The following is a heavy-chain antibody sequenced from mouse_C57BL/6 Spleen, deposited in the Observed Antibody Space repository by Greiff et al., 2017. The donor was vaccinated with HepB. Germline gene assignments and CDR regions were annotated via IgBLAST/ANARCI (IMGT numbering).Heavy chain of an antibody. V-gene: IGHV1-15*01. CDR2: IDPETGGT. J-gene: IGHJ3*01. CDR3: TRSGCYDEAWFAY. Sequence: QVQLQQSGAELVRPGASVTLSCKASGYTFTDYEMHWVKQTPVHGLEWIGAIDPETGGTAYNQKFKGKAIMTADKSSSTAYMELRSLTSEDASVYYCTRSGCYDEAWFAYWGQGTLVTVSA. CDR1: GYTFTDYE. D-gene: IGHD2-12*01.